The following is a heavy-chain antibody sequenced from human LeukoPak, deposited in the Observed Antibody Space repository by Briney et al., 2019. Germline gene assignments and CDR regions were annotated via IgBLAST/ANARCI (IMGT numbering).Heavy chain of an antibody. J-gene: IGHJ4*02. CDR3: ARGKASYINTYYYDSSGYLYYFDY. V-gene: IGHV1-2*04. CDR1: GYTFTGYY. D-gene: IGHD3-22*01. CDR2: INPNSGGT. Sequence: ASVKVSCTASGYTFTGYYMHWVRQAPGQGREWMGWINPNSGGTNYAQKFQGWVTMTRDTSIGTAYMELSRLRSDDTAVYYCARGKASYINTYYYDSSGYLYYFDYWGQGTLVTVSS.